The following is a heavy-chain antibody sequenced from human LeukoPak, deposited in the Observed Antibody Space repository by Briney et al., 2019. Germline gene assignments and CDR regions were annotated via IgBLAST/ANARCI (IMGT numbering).Heavy chain of an antibody. Sequence: GGSLRLSCAASGFTFSSYGMHWVRQAPGKGLEWVAFIRYDGSNKYYADSVKGRFTISRDNSKNTLYLQMNSLRADDTAVYYCAKDLYCSSTSCSEASWGQGTLVTVSS. CDR1: GFTFSSYG. CDR2: IRYDGSNK. J-gene: IGHJ5*02. CDR3: AKDLYCSSTSCSEAS. V-gene: IGHV3-30*02. D-gene: IGHD2-2*01.